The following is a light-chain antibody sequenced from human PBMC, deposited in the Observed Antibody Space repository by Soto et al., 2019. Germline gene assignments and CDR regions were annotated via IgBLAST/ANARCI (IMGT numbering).Light chain of an antibody. CDR2: EVS. V-gene: IGLV2-8*01. CDR3: SSFAGSDKLGV. Sequence: QSALTQPPSASGSPGQSVTISCTGTSSDVGGYDYVSWYQQHPGKAPKLMIYEVSKRPSGVPDRFSGSKSGNTASLTVSGLQAEDEGDYYCSSFAGSDKLGVFGGGTKVTVL. CDR1: SSDVGGYDY. J-gene: IGLJ2*01.